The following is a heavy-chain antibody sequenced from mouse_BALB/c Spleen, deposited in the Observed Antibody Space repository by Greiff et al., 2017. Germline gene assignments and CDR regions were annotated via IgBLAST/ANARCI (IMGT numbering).Heavy chain of an antibody. V-gene: IGHV1-9*01. CDR1: GYTFSSYW. CDR2: ILPGSGST. CDR3: AKNGNYRRAMDY. Sequence: QVQLQQSGPELVKPGASMKISCKATGYTFSSYWIEWVKQRPGHGLEWIGEILPGSGSTNYNEKFKGKATFTADTSSNTAYMQLSSLTSEDSAVYYCAKNGNYRRAMDYWGQGTSVTVSS. J-gene: IGHJ4*01. D-gene: IGHD2-14*01.